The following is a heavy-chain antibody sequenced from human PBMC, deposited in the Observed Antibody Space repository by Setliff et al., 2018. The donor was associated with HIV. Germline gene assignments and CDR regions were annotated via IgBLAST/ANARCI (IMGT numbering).Heavy chain of an antibody. CDR1: GLSLSTSGVG. Sequence: SGPTLVNPTPPLTLTCTFSGLSLSTSGVGVGWIRQSPGKALEWLAFIYWNNNKHYSTSLKSRLTVTKDTSKNRVVFTMTNMDPVDTATYYCAYSGRQLRGPYFDFWGQGTPVTVPQ. CDR3: AYSGRQLRGPYFDF. J-gene: IGHJ4*02. D-gene: IGHD1-1*01. V-gene: IGHV2-5*01. CDR2: IYWNNNK.